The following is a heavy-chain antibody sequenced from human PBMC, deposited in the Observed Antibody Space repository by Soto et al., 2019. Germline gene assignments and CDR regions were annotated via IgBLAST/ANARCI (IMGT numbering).Heavy chain of an antibody. CDR2: IKSKTDGGTT. CDR1: GFTFSNAW. J-gene: IGHJ6*02. CDR3: TTVGYDFWSGYYPYYYYGMDV. Sequence: GGSLRLSCAASGFTFSNAWMNWVRQAPGKGLEWVGRIKSKTDGGTTDYVAPVKGRLTISRDDSKNTLYLQMNSLKTEDTAVYYCTTVGYDFWSGYYPYYYYGMDVWGQGTTVTVSS. D-gene: IGHD3-3*01. V-gene: IGHV3-15*07.